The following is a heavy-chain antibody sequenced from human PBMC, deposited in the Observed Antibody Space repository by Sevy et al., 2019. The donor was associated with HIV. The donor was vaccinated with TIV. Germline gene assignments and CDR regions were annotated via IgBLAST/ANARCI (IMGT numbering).Heavy chain of an antibody. D-gene: IGHD3-22*01. CDR3: AREAYYYDSREANWFDP. Sequence: GGSLRLSCKTSGFTFSTYAMHWVRQAPGKGLEWVASISRTPATTYYAHSVRDRFTISRDNAKNSLYLEMNSLRDEDTAVYYCAREAYYYDSREANWFDPWGQGTLVTVSS. J-gene: IGHJ5*02. V-gene: IGHV3-48*02. CDR1: GFTFSTYA. CDR2: ISRTPATT.